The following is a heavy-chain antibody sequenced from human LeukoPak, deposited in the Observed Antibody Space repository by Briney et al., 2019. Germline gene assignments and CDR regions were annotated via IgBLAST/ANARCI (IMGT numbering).Heavy chain of an antibody. D-gene: IGHD3-9*01. CDR1: GYTFTGYY. CDR2: IKPYNGET. J-gene: IGHJ3*02. V-gene: IGHV1-2*02. CDR3: ARATREIRYFDWSDAFDI. Sequence: ASVKVSCKASGYTFTGYYMHWVRQAPGQGLEWMGWIKPYNGETKYAQKFQGRLTLTRDTSISTAYMELSRLRSDDTAVYYCARATREIRYFDWSDAFDIWGQGTMVTVSS.